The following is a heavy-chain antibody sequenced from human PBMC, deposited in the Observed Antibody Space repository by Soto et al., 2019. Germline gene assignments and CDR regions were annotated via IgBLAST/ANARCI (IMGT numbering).Heavy chain of an antibody. CDR3: AREKPEYSSWVLYGTFDS. CDR1: GDSVSGNSAA. CDR2: TYYRSKWGN. Sequence: QVQLQQSGPGLVKPSQTLSLTCAISGDSVSGNSAAWNWIRLSPSRGLEWLGRTYYRSKWGNDYALSVRGRITIDPDTSTNQFSLHLISVTPEDTAVYYCAREKPEYSSWVLYGTFDSWGQGILVTVSS. J-gene: IGHJ4*02. V-gene: IGHV6-1*01. D-gene: IGHD6-6*01.